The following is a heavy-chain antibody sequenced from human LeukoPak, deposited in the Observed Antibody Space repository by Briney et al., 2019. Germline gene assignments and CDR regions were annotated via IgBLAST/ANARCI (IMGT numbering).Heavy chain of an antibody. Sequence: GGSLRLSCAASGFTVSSNYMSWVRQAPGKGLEWVSVIYSGGSTYYADSVKGRFTISRDNSKNTLYLQMNSLRAEDTAVYYCAKLQRYCSSTSCQPVWGQGTMVTVSS. V-gene: IGHV3-53*01. CDR2: IYSGGST. J-gene: IGHJ3*01. CDR1: GFTVSSNY. D-gene: IGHD2-2*01. CDR3: AKLQRYCSSTSCQPV.